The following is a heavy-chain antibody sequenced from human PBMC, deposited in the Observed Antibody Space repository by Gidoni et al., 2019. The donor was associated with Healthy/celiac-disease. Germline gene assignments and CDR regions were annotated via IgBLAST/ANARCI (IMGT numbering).Heavy chain of an antibody. CDR1: GFTFSSYS. J-gene: IGHJ4*02. CDR2: ISSSSSYI. Sequence: EVQLLESGGGLFNPGGSLGLSCAASGFTFSSYSMNWVRQAPGKGLEWVSSISSSSSYIYYADSVKGRFTISRDNAKNSLYLQMNSLRAEDTAVYYCARGRRAGWFDYWGQGTLVTVSS. D-gene: IGHD6-19*01. CDR3: ARGRRAGWFDY. V-gene: IGHV3-21*01.